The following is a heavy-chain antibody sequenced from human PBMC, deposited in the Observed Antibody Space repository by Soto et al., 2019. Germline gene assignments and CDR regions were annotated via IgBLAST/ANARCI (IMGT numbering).Heavy chain of an antibody. D-gene: IGHD1-26*01. CDR2: VNSDGSGT. J-gene: IGHJ6*02. Sequence: PGGSLRLSCAASGFSFSTYWMHWVRLVPGKGLMWVARVNSDGSGTIYADSVKGRFTISRDNAKNTLYLQMNSLTAEDTGVYFCARRLVSPLYYYYYGMDVWGQGTTVTV. V-gene: IGHV3-74*01. CDR3: ARRLVSPLYYYYYGMDV. CDR1: GFSFSTYW.